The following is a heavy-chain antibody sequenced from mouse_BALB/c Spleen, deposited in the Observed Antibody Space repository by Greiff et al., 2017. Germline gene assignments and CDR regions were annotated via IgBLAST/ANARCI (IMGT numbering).Heavy chain of an antibody. V-gene: IGHV4-2*02. CDR3: ARDNGNGAMDY. J-gene: IGHJ4*01. CDR2: INPGSSTI. CDR1: GFDFSRYW. Sequence: EVQGVESGGGLVQPGGSLNLSCAASGFDFSRYWMSWARQAPGKGQEWIGEINPGSSTINYTPSLKDKFIISRDNAKNTLYLQMSKVRSEDTALYYCARDNGNGAMDYWGQGTSVTVSS. D-gene: IGHD2-1*01.